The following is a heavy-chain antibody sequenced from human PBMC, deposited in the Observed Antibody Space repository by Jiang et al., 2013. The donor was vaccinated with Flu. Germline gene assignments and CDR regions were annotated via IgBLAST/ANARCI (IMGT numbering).Heavy chain of an antibody. D-gene: IGHD6-19*01. Sequence: GAEVKKPGSSVKVSCKASEDTFRKFAVSWVRQAPGQGLEWMGGIIPIFRTANYGQRLQGRVTITADASTHTVYMDLSSLRSDDTAVYYCATSLYSGGWYRAASDSWGQGTTVTVSS. CDR2: IIPIFRTA. J-gene: IGHJ5*01. CDR1: EDTFRKFA. CDR3: ATSLYSGGWYRAASDS. V-gene: IGHV1-69*01.